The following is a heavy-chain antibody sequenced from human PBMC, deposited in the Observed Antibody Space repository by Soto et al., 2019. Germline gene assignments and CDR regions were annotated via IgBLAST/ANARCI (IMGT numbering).Heavy chain of an antibody. CDR2: IYYSGST. Sequence: QLQLQESGPGLVKPSETLSLTCTVSGGSISSSSYYWGWIRQPPGKGLEWIGSIYYSGSTYYNPSLQSRVTISVDTSKNQFSLKLSSVTAADTAVYYCARHGDGSGNWFDPWGQGTLVTVSS. CDR1: GGSISSSSYY. D-gene: IGHD3-10*01. J-gene: IGHJ5*02. V-gene: IGHV4-39*01. CDR3: ARHGDGSGNWFDP.